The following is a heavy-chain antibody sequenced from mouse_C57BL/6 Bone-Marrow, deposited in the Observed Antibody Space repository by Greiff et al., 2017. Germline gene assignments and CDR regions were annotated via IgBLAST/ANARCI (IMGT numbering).Heavy chain of an antibody. CDR2: INPSSGYT. J-gene: IGHJ2*01. CDR1: GYTFTSYW. D-gene: IGHD1-1*01. V-gene: IGHV1-7*01. CDR3: ARNPSHYYDSSYRYYFDY. Sequence: VMLVESGAELAKPGASVKLSCKASGYTFTSYWMHWVKQRPGQGLEWIGYINPSSGYTKYNQKFKDKATLTADKSSSTAYMQLSSLTYEDSAVXYCARNPSHYYDSSYRYYFDYWGQGTTRTVSS.